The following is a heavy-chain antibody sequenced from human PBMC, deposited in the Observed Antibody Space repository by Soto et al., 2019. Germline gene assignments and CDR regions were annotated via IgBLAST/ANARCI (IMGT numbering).Heavy chain of an antibody. CDR1: GYTFTGYY. J-gene: IGHJ4*02. D-gene: IGHD6-13*01. V-gene: IGHV1-2*04. Sequence: QVQLVQSGAEVKKPGASVKVSCKASGYTFTGYYMHWVRQAPGQGLEWMGWINPNSGGTNYAQKFQGWVTMTRDTSISTAYMELSRLRPDDTAVYYCARDLLVAAAGIGYWGQGTLVTVSS. CDR3: ARDLLVAAAGIGY. CDR2: INPNSGGT.